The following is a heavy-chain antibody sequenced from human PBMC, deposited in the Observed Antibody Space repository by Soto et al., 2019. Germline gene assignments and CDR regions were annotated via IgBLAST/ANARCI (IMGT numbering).Heavy chain of an antibody. CDR2: ISWNSGSI. Sequence: GGSLRLSCAASGFTFDDYAMHWVRQAPGKGLEWVSGISWNSGSIGYADSVKGRFTISRDNAKNSLYLQMNSLRAEDTALYYCAKDLLGYCSGGSCYSFDYWGQGTLVTVSS. J-gene: IGHJ4*02. D-gene: IGHD2-15*01. CDR1: GFTFDDYA. V-gene: IGHV3-9*01. CDR3: AKDLLGYCSGGSCYSFDY.